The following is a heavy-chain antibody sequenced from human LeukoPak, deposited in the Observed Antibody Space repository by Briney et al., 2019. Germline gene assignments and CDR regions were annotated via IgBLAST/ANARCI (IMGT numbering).Heavy chain of an antibody. CDR2: IYYSGST. J-gene: IGHJ4*02. CDR1: GGSISSYY. D-gene: IGHD3-22*01. V-gene: IGHV4-59*12. Sequence: SETLSLTCTVSGGSISSYYWSWIRQPPGKGLEWIGYIYYSGSTNYNPSLKSRVTISVDTSKNQFSLKLSSVTAADTAVYYCAGDPPIEYYDSSGFDYWGQGTLVTVSS. CDR3: AGDPPIEYYDSSGFDY.